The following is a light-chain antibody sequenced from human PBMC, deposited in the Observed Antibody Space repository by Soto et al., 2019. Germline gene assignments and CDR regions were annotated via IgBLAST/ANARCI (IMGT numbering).Light chain of an antibody. Sequence: EIVMTQSPATLSVFPGERATLSCRASQSVSSNLAWYQQKPGQAPRLLIYGSSTRATGIPARFTGSGSGTEFVHTISSLQSEDFAVYYCQQYDNWPPLTFGGGTKVDIK. CDR3: QQYDNWPPLT. CDR1: QSVSSN. CDR2: GSS. V-gene: IGKV3-15*01. J-gene: IGKJ4*01.